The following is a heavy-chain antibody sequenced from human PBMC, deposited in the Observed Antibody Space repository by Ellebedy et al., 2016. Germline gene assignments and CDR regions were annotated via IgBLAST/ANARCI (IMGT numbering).Heavy chain of an antibody. D-gene: IGHD3-10*01. CDR2: GYGSGST. V-gene: IGHV4-59*08. CDR1: GGSISSYY. CDR3: ARPPMGKTAPLDY. J-gene: IGHJ4*01. Sequence: SETLSLXXTVSGGSISSYYWSWFRQPPGKGLEWIGIGYGSGSTRYNPSLESRLTISLDTSNNQFSLRLTSVTAADTAVYYCARPPMGKTAPLDYWGQGTLVTVSS.